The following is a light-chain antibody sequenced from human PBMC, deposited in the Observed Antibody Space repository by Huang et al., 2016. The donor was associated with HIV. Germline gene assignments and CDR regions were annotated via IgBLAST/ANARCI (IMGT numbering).Light chain of an antibody. J-gene: IGKJ1*01. CDR1: QSVLSPSNNRNH. CDR2: WAS. CDR3: QQYYSIPG. V-gene: IGKV4-1*01. Sequence: DIVMTQSPDSLAVSLGERATITCVSSQSVLSPSNNRNHLAWYQQNPRQPPKLLIYWASTRESGVPDRFRGSGYATDFTLTIDNLQAEDVALYFCQQYYSIPGFGQGTYVEV.